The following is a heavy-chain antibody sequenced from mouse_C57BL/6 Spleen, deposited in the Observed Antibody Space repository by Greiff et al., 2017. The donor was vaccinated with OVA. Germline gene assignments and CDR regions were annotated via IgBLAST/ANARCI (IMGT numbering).Heavy chain of an antibody. Sequence: QVQLKQSGAELARPGASVKLSCKASGYTFTSYGISWVKQRTGQGLEWIGEIYPRSGNTYYNEKFKGKATLTADKSSSTAYMELRSLTSEDSAVYFGASGVYYDYEGDYFDDWGQGTTLTVSS. CDR2: IYPRSGNT. CDR3: ASGVYYDYEGDYFDD. V-gene: IGHV1-81*01. D-gene: IGHD2-4*01. CDR1: GYTFTSYG. J-gene: IGHJ2*01.